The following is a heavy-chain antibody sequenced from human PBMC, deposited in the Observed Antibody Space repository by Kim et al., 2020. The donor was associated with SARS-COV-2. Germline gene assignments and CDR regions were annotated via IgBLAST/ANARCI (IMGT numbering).Heavy chain of an antibody. V-gene: IGHV4-59*01. CDR3: ARVGLYSGSYYFDF. D-gene: IGHD1-26*01. Sequence: TPSRKSRVTVSVEMSKNQFSLRLRSVTAADTAVYYCARVGLYSGSYYFDFWGQGTLVTVSS. J-gene: IGHJ4*02.